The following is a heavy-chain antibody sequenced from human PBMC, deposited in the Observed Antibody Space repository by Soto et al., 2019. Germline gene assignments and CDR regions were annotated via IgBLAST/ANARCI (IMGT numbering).Heavy chain of an antibody. Sequence: SVKVSCKASGGTLSSDAMSWVRQAPGQGLEWMGGIIPIFGTANYAQKFQGRVTITADKSTSTAYMELSSLRSEDTAVYYCAPGWGSLGYWGQGTLVTVSS. V-gene: IGHV1-69*06. J-gene: IGHJ4*02. CDR3: APGWGSLGY. CDR2: IIPIFGTA. D-gene: IGHD2-21*01. CDR1: GGTLSSDA.